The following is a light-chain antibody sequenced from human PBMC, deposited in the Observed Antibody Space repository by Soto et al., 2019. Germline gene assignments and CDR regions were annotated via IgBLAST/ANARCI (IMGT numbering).Light chain of an antibody. CDR2: KAS. CDR1: RHISKD. CDR3: LQDYDYPRT. Sequence: AIQLTQSPSSLSASVGDTVTITCRASRHISKDLGWFQQKAGKAPKLLIYKASTLKSGVPSRFSGSGSGTEFTLTISSLQPDDFATYYCLQDYDYPRTFGQGTKVDIK. J-gene: IGKJ1*01. V-gene: IGKV1-6*02.